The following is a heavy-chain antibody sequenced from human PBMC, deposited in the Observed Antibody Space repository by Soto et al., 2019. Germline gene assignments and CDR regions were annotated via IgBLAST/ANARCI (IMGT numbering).Heavy chain of an antibody. J-gene: IGHJ4*02. CDR2: IRSKAYGGTT. D-gene: IGHD2-15*01. CDR3: TRRQRSGYCSGGSCYSSAGV. CDR1: GFTFGDYA. Sequence: GGSLSLSCTASGFTFGDYAMSWFRQAPGKGLEWVGFIRSKAYGGTTEYAASVKGRFTISRDDSKSIAYLQMNSLKTEDTAVYYCTRRQRSGYCSGGSCYSSAGVWGQGTLVTVSS. V-gene: IGHV3-49*03.